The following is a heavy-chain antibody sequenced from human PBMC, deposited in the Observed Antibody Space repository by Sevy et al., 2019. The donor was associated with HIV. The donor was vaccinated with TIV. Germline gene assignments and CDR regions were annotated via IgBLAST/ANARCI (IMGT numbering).Heavy chain of an antibody. D-gene: IGHD6-13*01. Sequence: GGSLRLSCSASGCTFSSYAMHWVRQAPGKGLEYVSAISSNGGSTYYADSGKGRFNISRDNSKNTLYLQMSSLRAEDTAVYYCVKRGGDTSSSWRYYFDYWGQGTLVTVSS. V-gene: IGHV3-64D*06. J-gene: IGHJ4*02. CDR1: GCTFSSYA. CDR2: ISSNGGST. CDR3: VKRGGDTSSSWRYYFDY.